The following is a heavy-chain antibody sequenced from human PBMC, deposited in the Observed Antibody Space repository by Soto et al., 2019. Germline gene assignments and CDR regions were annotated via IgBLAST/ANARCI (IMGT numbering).Heavy chain of an antibody. CDR2: IYNSENT. CDR1: GDSISNYY. V-gene: IGHV4-4*08. Sequence: PSETLSLTCTASGDSISNYYWNWIRQPPGKGLEWIGNIYNSENTYYNPSLLSRVTISVDTSKNEFSLRLGSVTAADTAVYYCARLNGYCTSTNCHGYYGMDVWGQGTTVTVSS. J-gene: IGHJ6*02. D-gene: IGHD2-2*03. CDR3: ARLNGYCTSTNCHGYYGMDV.